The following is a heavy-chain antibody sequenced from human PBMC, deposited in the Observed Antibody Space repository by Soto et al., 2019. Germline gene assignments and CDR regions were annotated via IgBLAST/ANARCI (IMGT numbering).Heavy chain of an antibody. CDR1: GFTFSSYA. CDR2: ISYDGSNK. Sequence: QVQLVESGGGVVQLGRSLRLSCAASGFTFSSYAMHWVRQAPGKGLEWVAVISYDGSNKYYADSVKARFTISRDNCKNTLYLKMNSLRAEDTAVYYCARDPGPLDCWGQGTLITVSS. J-gene: IGHJ4*02. V-gene: IGHV3-30-3*01. CDR3: ARDPGPLDC.